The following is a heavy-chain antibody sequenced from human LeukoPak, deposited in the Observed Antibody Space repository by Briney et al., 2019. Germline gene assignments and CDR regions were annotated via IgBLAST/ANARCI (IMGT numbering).Heavy chain of an antibody. CDR3: ARGGGLYYDILTRYYFSPHAFDI. Sequence: GGSLRLSCAASGFTFSSYSMNWVRQTPGKGLEWVSSISSSSNYIYYADSVKGRFTISRDNAKNSLYMQMNSPRAEDTAVYYCARGGGLYYDILTRYYFSPHAFDIWGQGTMVTVSS. CDR1: GFTFSSYS. J-gene: IGHJ3*02. V-gene: IGHV3-21*01. CDR2: ISSSSNYI. D-gene: IGHD3-9*01.